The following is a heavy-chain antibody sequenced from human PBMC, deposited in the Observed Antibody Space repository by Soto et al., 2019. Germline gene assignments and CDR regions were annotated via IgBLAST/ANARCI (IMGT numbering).Heavy chain of an antibody. CDR2: ISAYNGNT. V-gene: IGHV1-18*01. D-gene: IGHD1-26*01. J-gene: IGHJ4*02. CDR1: GYTFTSYG. CDR3: ASPNPTLGAAAFDY. Sequence: ASVKVSCKASGYTFTSYGISWVRQAPGQGLEWMGWISAYNGNTNYAQKLQGRVTMTTDTSTSTAYMELRSLRSDDTAVYYCASPNPTLGAAAFDYWGQGTLVTVSS.